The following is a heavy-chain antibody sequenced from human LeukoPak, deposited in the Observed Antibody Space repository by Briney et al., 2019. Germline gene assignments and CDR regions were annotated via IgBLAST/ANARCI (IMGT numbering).Heavy chain of an antibody. J-gene: IGHJ4*02. CDR3: ARGRNRYSSSWGLFDY. V-gene: IGHV3-48*01. CDR1: GFTFSSYS. Sequence: GGSLRLSCAASGFTFSSYSMNWVRQAPGKGLEWISYISSSSSTIYYADSVKGRFTTSRDNAKNSLYLQLNSLRAEDTAMYYCARGRNRYSSSWGLFDYWGQGTLVTVSS. D-gene: IGHD6-13*01. CDR2: ISSSSSTI.